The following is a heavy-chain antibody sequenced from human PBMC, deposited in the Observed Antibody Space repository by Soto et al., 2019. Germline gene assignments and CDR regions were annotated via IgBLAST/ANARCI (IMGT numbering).Heavy chain of an antibody. D-gene: IGHD2-8*01. CDR2: IYYSGST. CDR1: GGSISSYY. Sequence: PSETLSLTCTVSGGSISSYYWSWIRQPPGKGLEWIGYIYYSGSTNYNPSLKSRVAISVDTSKNQFSLKLSSVTAADTAVYYCARAPNYYFDYWGQGALVTVSS. CDR3: ARAPNYYFDY. V-gene: IGHV4-59*01. J-gene: IGHJ4*02.